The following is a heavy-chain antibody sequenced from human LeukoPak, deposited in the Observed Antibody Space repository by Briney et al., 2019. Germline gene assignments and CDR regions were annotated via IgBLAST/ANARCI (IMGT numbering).Heavy chain of an antibody. V-gene: IGHV4-61*01. CDR2: IYYTGSS. D-gene: IGHD4-23*01. CDR1: GDSVRSDSHY. Sequence: PSETLSLTCTVSGDSVRSDSHYWSWIRQPPGKGLEWVGDIYYTGSSNYNPALKSRVTMSVDTSKNQFSLQLSSVTAADTAVYYCARVGFGNTPHPIDYWGQGTLVTVSS. J-gene: IGHJ4*02. CDR3: ARVGFGNTPHPIDY.